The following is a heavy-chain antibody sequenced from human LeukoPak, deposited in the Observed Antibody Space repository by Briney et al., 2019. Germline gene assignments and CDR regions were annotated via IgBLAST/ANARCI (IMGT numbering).Heavy chain of an antibody. CDR1: GGTFSSYA. Sequence: SVKVSCKASGGTFSSYAISWVRQAPGQGLEWMGGIIPIFGTANYAQKFQGRVTITADESTSTAYMELSSLRSEDTAVYYRARVRVIYDFWSSAFDIWGQGTMVTVSS. CDR3: ARVRVIYDFWSSAFDI. CDR2: IIPIFGTA. D-gene: IGHD3-3*01. J-gene: IGHJ3*02. V-gene: IGHV1-69*13.